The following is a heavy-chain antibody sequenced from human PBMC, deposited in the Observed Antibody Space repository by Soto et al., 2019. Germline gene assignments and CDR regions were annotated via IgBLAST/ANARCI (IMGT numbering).Heavy chain of an antibody. D-gene: IGHD7-27*01. V-gene: IGHV4-34*01. J-gene: IGHJ4*02. Sequence: QVQLQQWGAGLLKPSETLSLTCAVYGGSFSGYYWNWIRQPPGKGLEWIGEINHSGSTHYNPSLKSRVTISVDTSKNQFSLKLSSVTAADTAVYYCARGWGRIFDYWGQGTLATVSS. CDR3: ARGWGRIFDY. CDR1: GGSFSGYY. CDR2: INHSGST.